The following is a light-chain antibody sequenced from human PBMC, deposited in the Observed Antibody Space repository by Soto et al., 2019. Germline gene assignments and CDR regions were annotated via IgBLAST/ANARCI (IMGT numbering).Light chain of an antibody. CDR3: QQRTNWPLT. Sequence: ERSTLSGRASQSVSGNYLAWYKQKPGQAPRLLIYGASSRATGIQGRFSGSGSGTDLTLNIRSLEPEDFAVYYCQQRTNWPLTFGGGTKVDIK. V-gene: IGKV3D-20*02. CDR2: GAS. J-gene: IGKJ4*01. CDR1: QSVSGNY.